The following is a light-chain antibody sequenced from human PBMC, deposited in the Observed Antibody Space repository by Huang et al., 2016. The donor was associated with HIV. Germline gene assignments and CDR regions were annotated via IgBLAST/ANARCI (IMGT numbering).Light chain of an antibody. V-gene: IGKV1-39*01. CDR2: DSS. J-gene: IGKJ5*01. CDR3: QQSYSMPIT. Sequence: DIQVTQSPSSLSASVGDRVTITCRASQPINTSLNWYQQKPGKAPKLLIYDSSTLQSGVPSRFSGSGSVTDFTLTISSLQPEDFATYYCQQSYSMPITFGLGTRLEI. CDR1: QPINTS.